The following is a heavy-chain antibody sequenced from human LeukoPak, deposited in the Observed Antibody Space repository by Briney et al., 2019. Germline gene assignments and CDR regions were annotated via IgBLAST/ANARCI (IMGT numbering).Heavy chain of an antibody. CDR1: GFTFSSYA. CDR3: AREVPAGYYGSGDEHYFDY. V-gene: IGHV3-30-3*01. J-gene: IGHJ4*02. CDR2: ISYDGSNK. Sequence: GGSLRLSCAASGFTFSSYAMHWVRQAPGKGLEWVAVISYDGSNKYYADSVKGRFTISRDNSKNTLYLQMNSPRAEDTAVYYCAREVPAGYYGSGDEHYFDYWGQGTLVTVSS. D-gene: IGHD3-10*01.